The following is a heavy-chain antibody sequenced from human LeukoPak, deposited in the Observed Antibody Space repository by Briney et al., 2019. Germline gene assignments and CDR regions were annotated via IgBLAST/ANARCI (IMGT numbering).Heavy chain of an antibody. CDR3: ARIQHYGSGFDY. CDR1: GFTFSSYS. Sequence: GGSLRLSCAASGFTFSSYSMNWVRQAPGKGLEWVSSISSSSSYIYYADSVKGRFTISRDNAKNSPYLQMNSLRAEDTAVYYCARIQHYGSGFDYWGQGTLVTVSS. J-gene: IGHJ4*02. D-gene: IGHD3-10*01. V-gene: IGHV3-21*01. CDR2: ISSSSSYI.